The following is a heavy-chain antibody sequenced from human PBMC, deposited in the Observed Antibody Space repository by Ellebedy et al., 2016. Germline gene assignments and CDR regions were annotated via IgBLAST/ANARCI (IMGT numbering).Heavy chain of an antibody. Sequence: GGSLRLXXAASGFTFSNAWMSWVRQAPGKGLEWVGLIKSKTDGGTTDYAAPVKGRFSNSRDDSKNTLYLQMNSLKTEDTAVYYCTPSRTYYYYALDVWGQGTTVTVSS. CDR2: IKSKTDGGTT. J-gene: IGHJ6*02. CDR1: GFTFSNAW. V-gene: IGHV3-15*01. CDR3: TPSRTYYYYALDV.